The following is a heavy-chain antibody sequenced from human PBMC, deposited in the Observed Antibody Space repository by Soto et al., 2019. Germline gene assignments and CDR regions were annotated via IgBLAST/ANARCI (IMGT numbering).Heavy chain of an antibody. D-gene: IGHD3-22*01. V-gene: IGHV1-69*06. Sequence: SVKVSCKASGGTFSSYAISWVRQAPGQGLEWMGGIIPIFGTANYAQKFQGRVTITADKSTSTAYMELSSLRSEDTAVYYCAEGNTYYYDSSGYADAFDIWGQGTMFTVSS. CDR1: GGTFSSYA. CDR2: IIPIFGTA. J-gene: IGHJ3*02. CDR3: AEGNTYYYDSSGYADAFDI.